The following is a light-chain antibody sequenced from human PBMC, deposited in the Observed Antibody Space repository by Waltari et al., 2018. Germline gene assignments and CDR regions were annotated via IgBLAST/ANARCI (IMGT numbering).Light chain of an antibody. Sequence: QSALTQPASVSGSPGQSITISCTGTSRDVGSYNLVSWYPQHPGKAPKRMIYEVSNRPSGVSNRFSGSKSGNTASLTISGLQAEDEADYYCSSYTSSSTVVFGGGTKLTVL. J-gene: IGLJ2*01. CDR3: SSYTSSSTVV. CDR2: EVS. V-gene: IGLV2-14*02. CDR1: SRDVGSYNL.